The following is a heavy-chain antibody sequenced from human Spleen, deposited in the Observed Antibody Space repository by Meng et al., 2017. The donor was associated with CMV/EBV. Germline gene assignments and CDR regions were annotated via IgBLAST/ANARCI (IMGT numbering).Heavy chain of an antibody. CDR3: ANHRGGGRLDAFDI. J-gene: IGHJ3*02. CDR1: GFTFSGHS. Sequence: GESLKISCAASGFTFSGHSMHWVRQAPGKGLEWVALISYDGSNKYYGDSVKGRFTISRDNTKNSLYLQMNSLRAEDTAVFYCANHRGGGRLDAFDIWGQGTMVTVSS. V-gene: IGHV3-30-3*01. D-gene: IGHD3-16*01. CDR2: ISYDGSNK.